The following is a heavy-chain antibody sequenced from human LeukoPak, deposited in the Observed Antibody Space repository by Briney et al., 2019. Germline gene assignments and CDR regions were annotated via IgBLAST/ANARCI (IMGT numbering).Heavy chain of an antibody. CDR1: GYIFTGYY. J-gene: IGHJ6*03. D-gene: IGHD6-19*01. V-gene: IGHV1-2*02. CDR3: ARGFIGSGWYYYMDV. Sequence: GASVKVSCKASGYIFTGYYMHWVRQAPGQGLEWMGWINPNSGGTNYAQKFQGRVTMTRDTSISTAYMELSRLRSDDTAVYYCARGFIGSGWYYYMDVWGKGTTVTVSS. CDR2: INPNSGGT.